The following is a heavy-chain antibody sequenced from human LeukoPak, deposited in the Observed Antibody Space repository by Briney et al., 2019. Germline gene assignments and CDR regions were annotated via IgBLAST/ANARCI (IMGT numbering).Heavy chain of an antibody. Sequence: PSETLSLTCNVSGGSITSSSYYWGWIRQPPGKGLEWIGNIYYSGSTSYNPSLKSRVTISVETSKNQFSLKLSSMTAADTAVYYCATPGLEYSSSSRVSDAFDIWGQGTMVTVSS. D-gene: IGHD6-6*01. CDR3: ATPGLEYSSSSRVSDAFDI. J-gene: IGHJ3*02. CDR1: GGSITSSSYY. CDR2: IYYSGST. V-gene: IGHV4-39*01.